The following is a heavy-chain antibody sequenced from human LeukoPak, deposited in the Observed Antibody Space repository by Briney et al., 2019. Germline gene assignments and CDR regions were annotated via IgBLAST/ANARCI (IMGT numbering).Heavy chain of an antibody. CDR3: ASGGRDTAMVSY. Sequence: GGALRLSCAASGFTFSSYSMNWVRQAPGKGLEWVSSISSSSSYIYYADSVKGRFTIPRDNAKNSLYLQMNSLRAEDTAVYYCASGGRDTAMVSYWGQGTLVTVSS. D-gene: IGHD5-18*01. J-gene: IGHJ4*02. CDR1: GFTFSSYS. CDR2: ISSSSSYI. V-gene: IGHV3-21*01.